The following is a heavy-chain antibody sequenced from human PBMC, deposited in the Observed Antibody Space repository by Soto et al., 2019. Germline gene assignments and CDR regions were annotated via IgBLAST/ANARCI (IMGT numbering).Heavy chain of an antibody. J-gene: IGHJ4*02. CDR3: ARLQNAGTYATAVWDY. D-gene: IGHD3-16*01. Sequence: GESLKISCKGSGYDFTTYWIGWMRQMTGKGLEHMGIIYPGDSDIRYSPSFQGHYSISVDKSINTAYLQWSSLGASDTAMYFCARLQNAGTYATAVWDYWGQGTQVTVSS. CDR1: GYDFTTYW. CDR2: IYPGDSDI. V-gene: IGHV5-51*01.